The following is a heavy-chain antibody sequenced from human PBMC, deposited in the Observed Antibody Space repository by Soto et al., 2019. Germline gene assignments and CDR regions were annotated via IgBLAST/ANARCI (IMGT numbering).Heavy chain of an antibody. J-gene: IGHJ6*02. Sequence: ASVKVSCKASGYTFTSYGISWVRQAPGQGLEWMGWISAYNGNTNYAQKLRGRVTMTTDTSTSTAYMELRSLRPDDTAVYYCASYRVGENYYYGMDVWGQGTTVTVSS. D-gene: IGHD3-10*01. V-gene: IGHV1-18*01. CDR2: ISAYNGNT. CDR1: GYTFTSYG. CDR3: ASYRVGENYYYGMDV.